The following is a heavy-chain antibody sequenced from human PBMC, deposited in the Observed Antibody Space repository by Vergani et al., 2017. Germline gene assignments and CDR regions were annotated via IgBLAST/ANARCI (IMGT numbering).Heavy chain of an antibody. J-gene: IGHJ3*02. Sequence: EVQLLESGGGLVQPGGSLRLSCAASGFTFSSYAMSWVRQAPGKGLEWVSAISGSGGSTYYADSVKGRFTISRDNSKNTLYLQMNSLRAEDTAVYYCARDDSGERAFDIWGQGTMVTVSS. V-gene: IGHV3-23*01. D-gene: IGHD1-26*01. CDR3: ARDDSGERAFDI. CDR1: GFTFSSYA. CDR2: ISGSGGST.